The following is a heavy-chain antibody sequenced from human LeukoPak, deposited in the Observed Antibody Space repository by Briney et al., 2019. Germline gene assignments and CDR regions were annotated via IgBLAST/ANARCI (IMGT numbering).Heavy chain of an antibody. CDR2: INTNTGNP. J-gene: IGHJ5*02. D-gene: IGHD3-10*01. V-gene: IGHV7-4-1*02. CDR3: AREDYYGSGNYYRGWFDP. Sequence: ASVKVSCKASGYTFTSYTTNWVRQAPGQGLEWMGWINTNTGNPTYAQGFTGRFVFSLDTSVSTTYLQISSLKAEDTAMYYCAREDYYGSGNYYRGWFDPWGQGTLVTASS. CDR1: GYTFTSYT.